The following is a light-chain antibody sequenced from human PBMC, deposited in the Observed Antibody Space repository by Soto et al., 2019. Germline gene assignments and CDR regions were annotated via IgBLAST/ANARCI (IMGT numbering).Light chain of an antibody. V-gene: IGLV1-40*01. Sequence: QSXLTQPXXVXEXXXXXVXXXXTGSSSNIGAGYEAHWYQQVPGTAPKLLIYENNNRPSGVPDRFSGSKSGTSASLAITGLQAEDEAEYYCQSYDSSLSGYVFGTGTKLTVL. CDR2: ENN. CDR3: QSYDSSLSGYV. CDR1: SSNIGAGYE. J-gene: IGLJ1*01.